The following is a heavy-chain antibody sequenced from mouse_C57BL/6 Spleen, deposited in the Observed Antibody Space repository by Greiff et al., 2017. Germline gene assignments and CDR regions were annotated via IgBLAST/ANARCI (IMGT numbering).Heavy chain of an antibody. J-gene: IGHJ2*01. CDR1: GFTFSDYY. CDR2: INYDGSST. V-gene: IGHV5-16*01. Sequence: EVKLEESEGGLVQPGSSMKLSCTASGFTFSDYYMAWVRQVPEKGLEWVANINYDGSSTYYLDSLKSRFIISRDNAKNILYLQMSSLKSEDTATYYCARAIYYYGSSSYYFDYWGQGTTLTVSS. CDR3: ARAIYYYGSSSYYFDY. D-gene: IGHD1-1*01.